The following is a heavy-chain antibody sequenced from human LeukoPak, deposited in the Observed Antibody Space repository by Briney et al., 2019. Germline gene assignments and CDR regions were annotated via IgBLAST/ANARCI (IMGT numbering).Heavy chain of an antibody. CDR1: GFTFSSYA. Sequence: GRSLRLSCAASGFTFSSYAIDWVRQAPGKGLEWVALISYDGSKKYYAESVKGRFTISRDNSKNTLYLQMNSLRPEDTAVYYCARDLGIMVRGVAPYYYGLDVWGQGTTVTVSS. CDR3: ARDLGIMVRGVAPYYYGLDV. J-gene: IGHJ6*02. D-gene: IGHD3-10*01. CDR2: ISYDGSKK. V-gene: IGHV3-30-3*01.